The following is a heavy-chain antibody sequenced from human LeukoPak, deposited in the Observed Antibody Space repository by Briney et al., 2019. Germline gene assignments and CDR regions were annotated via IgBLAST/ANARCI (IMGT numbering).Heavy chain of an antibody. V-gene: IGHV3-30*18. J-gene: IGHJ4*02. CDR2: ISYDGSNK. D-gene: IGHD3-10*01. Sequence: PGGSLRLSCAASGFTFSSYGMHWVRQAPGKGLEWVAVISYDGSNKYYADSVKGRFTISRDNSKNTLYLQMNSLRAEDTGVYYCAKGHYDGSGSYYKPPVLGYWGQGTLVTVSS. CDR1: GFTFSSYG. CDR3: AKGHYDGSGSYYKPPVLGY.